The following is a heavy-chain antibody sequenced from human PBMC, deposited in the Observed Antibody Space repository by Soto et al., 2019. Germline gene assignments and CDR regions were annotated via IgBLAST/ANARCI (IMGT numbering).Heavy chain of an antibody. J-gene: IGHJ4*02. CDR1: GGSFSGYY. Sequence: PSETLSLTCAVYGGSFSGYYWSWIRQPPGKGPEWIGEINHSGSTNYNPSLKSRVTISVDTSKNQFSLKLSSVTAADTAVYYCARGLLQNLKSYYFDYWAQGTLVTVSS. V-gene: IGHV4-34*01. CDR2: INHSGST. CDR3: ARGLLQNLKSYYFDY. D-gene: IGHD3-3*01.